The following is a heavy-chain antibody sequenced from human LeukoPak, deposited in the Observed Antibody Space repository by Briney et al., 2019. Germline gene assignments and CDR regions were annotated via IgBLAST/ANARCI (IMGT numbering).Heavy chain of an antibody. CDR2: IYYSGST. J-gene: IGHJ4*02. Sequence: SETLSLTCTVSGGSISSGDYYWRWIRQPPGTGLEWIGYIYYSGSTYYNPSLKSRVTISVDTSKNQFSLKLSSVTAADTAVYYCARGSDFWSGYYVTGLDYWGQGTLVTVSS. D-gene: IGHD3-3*01. CDR1: GGSISSGDYY. CDR3: ARGSDFWSGYYVTGLDY. V-gene: IGHV4-30-4*01.